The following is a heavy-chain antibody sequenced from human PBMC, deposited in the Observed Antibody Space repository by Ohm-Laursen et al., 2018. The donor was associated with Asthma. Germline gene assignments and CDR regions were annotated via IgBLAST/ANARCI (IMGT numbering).Heavy chain of an antibody. Sequence: GTLSLTCSVSGGSISSYYWSWIRQPPGKGLEWIGYIYYSGSTNYNPSLKSRVTISVDTSKNQFSLKLSSVTAADTAVYYCARLSGMDVWGQGTTVTVSS. CDR1: GGSISSYY. V-gene: IGHV4-59*01. CDR2: IYYSGST. CDR3: ARLSGMDV. J-gene: IGHJ6*02.